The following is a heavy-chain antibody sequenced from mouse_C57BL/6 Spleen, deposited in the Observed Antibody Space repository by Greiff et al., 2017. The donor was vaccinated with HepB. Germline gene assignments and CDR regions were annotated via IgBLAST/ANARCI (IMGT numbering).Heavy chain of an antibody. V-gene: IGHV1-82*01. CDR3: ARSGRGFPFAY. J-gene: IGHJ3*01. Sequence: VQLQQSGPELVKPGASVKISCKASGYAFSSSWMNWVKQRPGKGLEWIGRIYPGDGDTNYNGKFKGKATLTADKSSSTAYMQLSSLTSEDSAVYFCARSGRGFPFAYWGQGTLVTVPA. CDR1: GYAFSSSW. CDR2: IYPGDGDT. D-gene: IGHD3-1*01.